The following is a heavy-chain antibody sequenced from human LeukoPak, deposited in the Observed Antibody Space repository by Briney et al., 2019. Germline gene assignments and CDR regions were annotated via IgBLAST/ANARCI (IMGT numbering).Heavy chain of an antibody. CDR2: ISYDGSNK. D-gene: IGHD4-23*01. J-gene: IGHJ4*02. CDR3: ARGAWSSSTVVTLSNFDY. Sequence: PGGSLRLSCAASGFTFSSYAMHWVRQAPGKGLEWVAVISYDGSNKYYADPVKGRFTISRDNSKNTLYLQMNSLRAEDTAVYYCARGAWSSSTVVTLSNFDYWGQGTLVTVSS. V-gene: IGHV3-30-3*01. CDR1: GFTFSSYA.